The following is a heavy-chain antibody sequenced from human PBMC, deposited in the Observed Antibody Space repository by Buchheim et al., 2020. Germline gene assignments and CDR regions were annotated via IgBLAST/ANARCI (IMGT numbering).Heavy chain of an antibody. CDR2: IYYSGIT. CDR3: ARQGGGSYYFDY. CDR1: GGSISSSSYY. V-gene: IGHV4-39*01. J-gene: IGHJ4*02. Sequence: QLQLQESGPGLVKPSETLSLTCTVSGGSISSSSYYWGWIRQPPGKGLEWIGSIYYSGITYYNPSLKIRVAISVDTSKNQFSLKLSSVTAADTAVYYCARQGGGSYYFDYWGQGTL. D-gene: IGHD1-26*01.